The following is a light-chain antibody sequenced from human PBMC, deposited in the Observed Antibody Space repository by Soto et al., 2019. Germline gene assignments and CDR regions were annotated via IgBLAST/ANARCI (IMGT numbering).Light chain of an antibody. J-gene: IGKJ4*01. V-gene: IGKV3-11*01. CDR2: DVS. Sequence: EIVLTQSPATLSLSPGESATLSCRASQSVDSYLTWYQQKPGQAPRLLVYDVSKRATGIPVRFSGSGSGTDFTLPISSLEPEDVAIYYCQQRRNWPLTFGGGTKVEI. CDR3: QQRRNWPLT. CDR1: QSVDSY.